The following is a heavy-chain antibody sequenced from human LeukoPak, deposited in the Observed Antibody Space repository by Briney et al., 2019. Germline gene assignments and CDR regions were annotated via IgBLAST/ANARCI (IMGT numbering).Heavy chain of an antibody. CDR1: GYTLTELS. V-gene: IGHV1-24*01. D-gene: IGHD3-9*01. Sequence: ASVKVSCKVSGYTLTELSMHWVRQAPGKGLEWMGGFDPEDGETIYAQKFQGRVTMTEDTSTDTAYMELSSLRSEDKAVYYCATKGPPYDILSDRLTSGAFDIWGQGTMVTVSS. CDR3: ATKGPPYDILSDRLTSGAFDI. J-gene: IGHJ3*02. CDR2: FDPEDGET.